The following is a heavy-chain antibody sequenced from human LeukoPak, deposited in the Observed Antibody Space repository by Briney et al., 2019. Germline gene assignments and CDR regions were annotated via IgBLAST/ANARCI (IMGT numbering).Heavy chain of an antibody. J-gene: IGHJ5*02. CDR2: IYPGDSDT. CDR3: ARQVSGSWFDP. Sequence: GEPLKISCKGSGYSFTNHWIGWARQMPGKGLEWMGIIYPGDSDTRYSPSLHGQVTISADQYISTAYLQCSSLTASDTAIYYCARQVSGSWFDPWGQGTLVTVSS. D-gene: IGHD6-19*01. V-gene: IGHV5-51*01. CDR1: GYSFTNHW.